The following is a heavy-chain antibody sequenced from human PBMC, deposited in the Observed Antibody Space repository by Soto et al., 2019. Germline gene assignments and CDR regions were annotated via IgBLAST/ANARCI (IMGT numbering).Heavy chain of an antibody. CDR1: GYTLTELS. CDR2: FDPEDGET. J-gene: IGHJ6*02. D-gene: IGHD5-12*01. CDR3: ATASIVATYYYYYYGMDV. V-gene: IGHV1-24*01. Sequence: AASVKVSCKVSGYTLTELSMHWVRQAPGKGLEWMGGFDPEDGETIYAQKFQGRVTMTEDTSTDTAYMELSSLRSEDTAVYYCATASIVATYYYYYYGMDVWGQGTTVTVSS.